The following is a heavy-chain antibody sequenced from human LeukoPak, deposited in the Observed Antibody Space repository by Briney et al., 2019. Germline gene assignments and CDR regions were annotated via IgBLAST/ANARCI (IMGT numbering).Heavy chain of an antibody. CDR3: AKDQRGYYYDSSEGY. J-gene: IGHJ4*02. V-gene: IGHV3-23*01. Sequence: PGGSLRLSCAASGFTFSNYAMSWVRQAPGKGLEWDSSLRASDGSTHYGDFAKGRFTISRDNSKNTLYLQMNSLRAEDTAVYYCAKDQRGYYYDSSEGYWGQGTLVTVSS. CDR2: LRASDGST. CDR1: GFTFSNYA. D-gene: IGHD3-22*01.